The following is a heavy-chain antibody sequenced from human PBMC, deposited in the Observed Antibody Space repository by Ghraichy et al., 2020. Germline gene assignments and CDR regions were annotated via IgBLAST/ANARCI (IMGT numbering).Heavy chain of an antibody. V-gene: IGHV3-23*01. Sequence: GESLNISCAASGFTFSSYAMSWVRQAPGKGLEWVSAISGSGGSTYYADSVKGRFTISRDNSKNTLYLQMNSLRAEDTAVYYCAKDLAIAVDYWGQGTLVTVSS. CDR2: ISGSGGST. J-gene: IGHJ4*02. CDR3: AKDLAIAVDY. D-gene: IGHD5-12*01. CDR1: GFTFSSYA.